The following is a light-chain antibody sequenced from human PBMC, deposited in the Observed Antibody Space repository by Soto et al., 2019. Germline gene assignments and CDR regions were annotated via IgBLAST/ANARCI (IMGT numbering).Light chain of an antibody. CDR3: ISYAGSNLLYV. CDR2: EVS. CDR1: SSDVGGYNY. Sequence: QSVLTQPPSASGSPGQSVTISCTGTSSDVGGYNYVSWYQQHPGKAPKLMIYEVSKRPSGVPDRFSGSKSGNTASLTVSGRQAEDEADYYCISYAGSNLLYVFGTGTKLTVL. J-gene: IGLJ1*01. V-gene: IGLV2-8*01.